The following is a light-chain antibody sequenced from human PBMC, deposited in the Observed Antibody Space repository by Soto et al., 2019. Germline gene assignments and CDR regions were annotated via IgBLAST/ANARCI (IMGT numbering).Light chain of an antibody. CDR3: QQYNNWPVT. CDR2: DAS. Sequence: EIVLTQSPATLSLSPGERATRSCRASHSVISYLAWYQPNPGQAPRLLIYDASNRATGIPARFCGSGSGTEFTLTISGLQSEDFATYYCQQYNNWPVTFGGGTKVDI. CDR1: HSVISY. V-gene: IGKV3-11*01. J-gene: IGKJ4*01.